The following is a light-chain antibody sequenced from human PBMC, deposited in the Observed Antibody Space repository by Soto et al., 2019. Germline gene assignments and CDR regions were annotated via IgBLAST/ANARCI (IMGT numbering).Light chain of an antibody. V-gene: IGKV3-15*01. Sequence: EIVIPQSPATLSVSPGERATLSCRASQSISYNLAWYQQKPGQAPRLLISGASTRASGIPARFSGSGSGTEFTLTISSLQSEDFALYYCQQYNNWPPITFGQGTRLEIK. CDR3: QQYNNWPPIT. CDR2: GAS. CDR1: QSISYN. J-gene: IGKJ5*01.